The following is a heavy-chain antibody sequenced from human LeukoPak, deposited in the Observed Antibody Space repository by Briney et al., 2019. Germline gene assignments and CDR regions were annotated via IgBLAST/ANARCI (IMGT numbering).Heavy chain of an antibody. Sequence: GGSLRLSCAASGFTFSSYAMHWVRQAPGKGLEWVAVISYDGSNKYYADSVKGRFTISRDNSKNTLYLQMNSLRAEDTAVYYCARGDLSIAAPLYYWGQGTLVTVSS. CDR3: ARGDLSIAAPLYY. CDR1: GFTFSSYA. V-gene: IGHV3-30-3*01. J-gene: IGHJ4*02. CDR2: ISYDGSNK. D-gene: IGHD6-6*01.